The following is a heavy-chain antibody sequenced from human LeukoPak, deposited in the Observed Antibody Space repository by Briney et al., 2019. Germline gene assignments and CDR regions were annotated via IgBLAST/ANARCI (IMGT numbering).Heavy chain of an antibody. Sequence: RGSLRLSCAASGFTFSSYAMHWVRQAPGKGLEWVAVISYDGSNKYYADSVKGRFTISRDNSKNTLYLQMNSLRAEDTAVYYCARGRAAALAPSWFDPWGQGTLVTVSS. CDR1: GFTFSSYA. J-gene: IGHJ5*02. CDR2: ISYDGSNK. V-gene: IGHV3-30*04. CDR3: ARGRAAALAPSWFDP. D-gene: IGHD6-13*01.